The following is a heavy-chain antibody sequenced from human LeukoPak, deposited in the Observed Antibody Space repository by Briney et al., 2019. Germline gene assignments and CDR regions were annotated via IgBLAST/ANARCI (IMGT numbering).Heavy chain of an antibody. CDR2: IYWNEDR. CDR3: PHRSAAANYYFDY. Sequence: SGPTLGHPRAALTLTCTFSGFSRSTSGVGVGWIRQPPVKAVEWIALIYWNEDRRYSPSLRSRLTITNDTSNNQLVLTMTNMHPVDTATYYCPHRSAAANYYFDYWRQGTLITVSS. V-gene: IGHV2-5*01. CDR1: GFSRSTSGVG. J-gene: IGHJ4*02.